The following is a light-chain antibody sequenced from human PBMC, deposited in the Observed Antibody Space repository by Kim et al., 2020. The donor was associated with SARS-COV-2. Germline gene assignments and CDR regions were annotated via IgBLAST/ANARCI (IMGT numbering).Light chain of an antibody. V-gene: IGKV3-20*01. CDR3: HQYGSSPYT. CDR2: GAS. CDR1: QSFRSNY. Sequence: LSPGERATPSCRASQSFRSNYLAWFHQKPGQAPRLLINGASSRATGIPDRFSGSGSGTDFSLTINRLEPEDFAVYYCHQYGSSPYTFGQGTKLEI. J-gene: IGKJ2*01.